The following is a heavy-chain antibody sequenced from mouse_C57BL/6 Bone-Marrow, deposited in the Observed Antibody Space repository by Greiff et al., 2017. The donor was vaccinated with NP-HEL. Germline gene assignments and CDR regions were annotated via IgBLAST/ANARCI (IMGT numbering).Heavy chain of an antibody. Sequence: QVQLQQSGPGLVQPSQSLSITCTVSGFSLTSYGVHWVRQSPGKGLEWLGVIWSGGSTDYNAAFISRLSISKDNSKSQVFFKMNSLQADDTAIYYCASLYDGYPYYAMDYWGQGTSVTVSS. D-gene: IGHD2-3*01. CDR1: GFSLTSYG. CDR2: IWSGGST. CDR3: ASLYDGYPYYAMDY. V-gene: IGHV2-2*01. J-gene: IGHJ4*01.